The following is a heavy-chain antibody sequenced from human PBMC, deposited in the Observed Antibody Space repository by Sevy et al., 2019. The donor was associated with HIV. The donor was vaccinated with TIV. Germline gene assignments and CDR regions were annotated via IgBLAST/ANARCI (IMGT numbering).Heavy chain of an antibody. J-gene: IGHJ4*02. CDR2: ISGSGDIT. D-gene: IGHD6-13*01. CDR3: AKTDRISAPGQFDY. V-gene: IGHV3-23*01. Sequence: GGSLRLSCAASGFTFSRFAMSWVRQAPGKGLEWVSIISGSGDITYYEQSVKGRFTISRDNSKNTLSLQMSSLRAEDTAIYFCAKTDRISAPGQFDYWGQGTLVTVSS. CDR1: GFTFSRFA.